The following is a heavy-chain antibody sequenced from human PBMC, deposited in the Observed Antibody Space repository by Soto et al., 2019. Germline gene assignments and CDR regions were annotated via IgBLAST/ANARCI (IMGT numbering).Heavy chain of an antibody. V-gene: IGHV3-23*01. CDR1: GFTFSSYA. CDR2: ISGSGGST. Sequence: PGGSLRLSCAASGFTFSSYAMSWVRQAPGKGLEWVSAISGSGGSTYYADSVKGRFTISRDNSKNTLYLQMNSLRAEDTAVYYCAKSGRGLGGDYYYGMDVWGQGTTVTVSS. CDR3: AKSGRGLGGDYYYGMDV. J-gene: IGHJ6*02. D-gene: IGHD6-25*01.